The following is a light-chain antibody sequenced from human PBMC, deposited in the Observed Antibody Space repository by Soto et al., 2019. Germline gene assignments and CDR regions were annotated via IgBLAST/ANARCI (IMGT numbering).Light chain of an antibody. Sequence: QSALNQPASLSVSPGQSITISCTGTSSDVGSYNYVSWYRQHPGKAPQPLIYDVTHRPAGVSSRFSGSKSDNTASLTISWLQAEDEADYYCSSYTDTTTRYVFGSGTKVTVL. CDR2: DVT. CDR3: SSYTDTTTRYV. V-gene: IGLV2-14*03. CDR1: SSDVGSYNY. J-gene: IGLJ1*01.